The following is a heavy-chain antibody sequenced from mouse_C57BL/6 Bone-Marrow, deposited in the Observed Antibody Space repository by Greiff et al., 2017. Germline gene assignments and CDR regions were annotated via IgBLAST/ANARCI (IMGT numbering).Heavy chain of an antibody. CDR2: IDPANGNT. V-gene: IGHV14-3*01. CDR3: AFDGYYAWFAY. D-gene: IGHD2-3*01. Sequence: EVQLVESVAELVRPGASVKLSCTASGFNIQNTYMHWVKQRPEQGLEWIGRIDPANGNTKYAPKFQGKATITADTSSNTAYLQLSSLTSEDTAIYYCAFDGYYAWFAYWGQGTLVTVSA. CDR1: GFNIQNTY. J-gene: IGHJ3*01.